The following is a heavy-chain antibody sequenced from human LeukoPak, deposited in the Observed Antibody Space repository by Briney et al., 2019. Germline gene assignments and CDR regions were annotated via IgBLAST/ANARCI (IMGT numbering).Heavy chain of an antibody. CDR3: ARGGERMYYYDSSGYYYFDC. CDR2: ISSSSSYI. CDR1: GFTFSSYS. Sequence: PGGSLRLSCAASGFTFSSYSMSWVRQAPGKGLEWVSSISSSSSYIYYADSVKGRFTISRDNAKNSLYLQMNSLRAEDTAVYYCARGGERMYYYDSSGYYYFDCWGQGTLVTVSS. J-gene: IGHJ4*02. V-gene: IGHV3-21*01. D-gene: IGHD3-22*01.